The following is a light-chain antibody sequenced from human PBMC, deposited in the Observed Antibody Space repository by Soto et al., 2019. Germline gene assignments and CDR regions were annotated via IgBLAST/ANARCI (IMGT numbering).Light chain of an antibody. Sequence: QSALTQPASVSGSPGQSITISCTGTSSDVGGYNYVSWYQQHPGKAPKLMIYEVSSRPSGVSNRFSGSKSGNTASLTISGLHTEDEADYYCSSYTSSSTLVFGGGTKVTVL. J-gene: IGLJ3*02. CDR3: SSYTSSSTLV. CDR1: SSDVGGYNY. V-gene: IGLV2-14*01. CDR2: EVS.